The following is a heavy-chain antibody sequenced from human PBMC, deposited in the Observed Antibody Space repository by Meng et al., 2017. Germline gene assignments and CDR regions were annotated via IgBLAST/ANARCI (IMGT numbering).Heavy chain of an antibody. CDR1: GFSLRTSGVG. D-gene: IGHD3-10*01. J-gene: IGHJ4*02. Sequence: HITFKESGPTPVKTTPTLTLARTFSGFSLRTSGVGLGRIRQPPGKALEWLALIYWDDDKRYSPSLKSRLTITKDTSKNQVVLTMTNMDPVDTATYYCAHRRDYYGSGNHFDYWGQGTLVTVSS. V-gene: IGHV2-5*02. CDR2: IYWDDDK. CDR3: AHRRDYYGSGNHFDY.